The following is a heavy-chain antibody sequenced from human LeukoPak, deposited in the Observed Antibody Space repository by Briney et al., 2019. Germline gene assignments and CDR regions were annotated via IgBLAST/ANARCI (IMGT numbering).Heavy chain of an antibody. Sequence: GGSLRLSCAASGFSFSSYGMHWVRQAPGKGLEWVAVISYDGTNKYYADSVKGRFTISRDNSKNTLYLQMDSLRAEDTAVYYCAKDTTARWSYMDVWGKGTTVTVSS. V-gene: IGHV3-30*18. CDR1: GFSFSSYG. CDR2: ISYDGTNK. CDR3: AKDTTARWSYMDV. D-gene: IGHD1-1*01. J-gene: IGHJ6*03.